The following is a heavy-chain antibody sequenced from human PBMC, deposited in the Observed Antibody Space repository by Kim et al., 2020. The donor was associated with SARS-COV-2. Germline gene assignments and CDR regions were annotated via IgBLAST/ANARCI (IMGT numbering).Heavy chain of an antibody. V-gene: IGHV3-21*01. Sequence: YYADSVTGLFTISRDNAKNSLYLQMNSLRAEDTAVYYCARDPPADYYDSSGWGQGTLVTVSS. J-gene: IGHJ4*02. CDR3: ARDPPADYYDSSG. D-gene: IGHD3-22*01.